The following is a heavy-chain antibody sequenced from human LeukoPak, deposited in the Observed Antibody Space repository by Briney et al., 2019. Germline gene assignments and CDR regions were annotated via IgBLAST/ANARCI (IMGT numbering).Heavy chain of an antibody. CDR3: AKGAAARFDYYYYMDV. D-gene: IGHD6-13*01. J-gene: IGHJ6*03. Sequence: GGSLRLSCAASGFTFSSYGMHWVRQAPGKGLEWVAFIRYDGSNKYYADSVKGRFTISRDNSKNTLYLQMNSLRAEDTAVYYCAKGAAARFDYYYYMDVWGKGTTVTVSS. CDR2: IRYDGSNK. CDR1: GFTFSSYG. V-gene: IGHV3-30*02.